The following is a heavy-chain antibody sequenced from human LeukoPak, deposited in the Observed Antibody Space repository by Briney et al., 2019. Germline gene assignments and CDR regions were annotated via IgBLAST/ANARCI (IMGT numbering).Heavy chain of an antibody. Sequence: ASVKVSCKASGYTFTSYGISWVRQAPGQGLEWMGWISAYNGNTNYARKLQGRVTMTTDTSTSTAYMELRSLRSDDTAVYYCASASSPYYYYGMDVWGQGTTVTVSS. CDR1: GYTFTSYG. V-gene: IGHV1-18*01. CDR3: ASASSPYYYYGMDV. J-gene: IGHJ6*02. CDR2: ISAYNGNT. D-gene: IGHD2-2*01.